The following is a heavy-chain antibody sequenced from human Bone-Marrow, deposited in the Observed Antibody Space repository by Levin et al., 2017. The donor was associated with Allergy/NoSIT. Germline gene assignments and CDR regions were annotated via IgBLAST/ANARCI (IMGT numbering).Heavy chain of an antibody. Sequence: PGGSLRLSCAASGFTFSSCALSWVRQAPGKGLEWVSVISGSGDSTRYADSVEGRFTISRDNSKNTLYLQMNSLKAEDTAVYYCAKSLLKSGLYAHGDYWGQGTLVTVSS. D-gene: IGHD2/OR15-2a*01. CDR2: ISGSGDST. CDR1: GFTFSSCA. CDR3: AKSLLKSGLYAHGDY. J-gene: IGHJ4*02. V-gene: IGHV3-23*01.